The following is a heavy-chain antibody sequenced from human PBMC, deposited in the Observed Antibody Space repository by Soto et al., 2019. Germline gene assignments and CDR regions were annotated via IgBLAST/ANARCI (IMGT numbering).Heavy chain of an antibody. Sequence: QVQLVQSGAEVKKPGASVKVSCKASGYTFTSYDINWVRQATGQGLEWMGWMNPNSGNTGYAQKFQGRVTMTRDTSINTASMERSSLRSEDTAEYYCTRVPGYSTGWVQGTLVTVSS. CDR1: GYTFTSYD. D-gene: IGHD2-8*02. CDR2: MNPNSGNT. V-gene: IGHV1-8*01. CDR3: TRVPGYSTG. J-gene: IGHJ4*02.